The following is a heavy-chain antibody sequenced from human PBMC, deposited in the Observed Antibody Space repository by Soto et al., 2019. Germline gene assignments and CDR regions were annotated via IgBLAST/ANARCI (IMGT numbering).Heavy chain of an antibody. CDR2: FDPEDGET. J-gene: IGHJ6*02. CDR1: GYTLTELS. Sequence: ASVKVSCKVSGYTLTELSMHWVRQAPGKGLEWMGGFDPEDGETIYAQKFQGRVTMTEDTSTDTAYMELSSLRSEDTAVYYCATSMGYDFWSGYSRLGFGMDVWGQGTTVTVSS. CDR3: ATSMGYDFWSGYSRLGFGMDV. D-gene: IGHD3-3*01. V-gene: IGHV1-24*01.